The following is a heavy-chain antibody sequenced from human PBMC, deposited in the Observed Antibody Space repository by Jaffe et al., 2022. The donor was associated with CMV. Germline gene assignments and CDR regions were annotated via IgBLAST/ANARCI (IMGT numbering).Heavy chain of an antibody. CDR1: GFTFSSYS. J-gene: IGHJ4*02. D-gene: IGHD2-21*02. CDR2: ISSSSSYI. V-gene: IGHV3-21*01. CDR3: ARDLDAYCGGDCPLY. Sequence: EVQLVESGGGLVKPGGSLRLSCAASGFTFSSYSMNWVRQAPGKGLEWVSSISSSSSYIYYADSVKGRFTISRDNAKNSLYLQMNSLRAEDTAVYYCARDLDAYCGGDCPLYWGQGTLVTVSS.